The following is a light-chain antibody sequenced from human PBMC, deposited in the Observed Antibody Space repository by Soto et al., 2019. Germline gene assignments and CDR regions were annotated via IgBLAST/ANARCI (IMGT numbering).Light chain of an antibody. V-gene: IGKV1-5*03. CDR3: LQYNSLYT. Sequence: IQMTQSPPTLSASVGDRVTITCRASQGLSGWLAWYQQKPGKAPKLLIYKTSSLESGVPSRFSGSGSGTEFTLTIRSLQPDDFATYYCLQYNSLYTFGQGTKLEIK. J-gene: IGKJ2*01. CDR2: KTS. CDR1: QGLSGW.